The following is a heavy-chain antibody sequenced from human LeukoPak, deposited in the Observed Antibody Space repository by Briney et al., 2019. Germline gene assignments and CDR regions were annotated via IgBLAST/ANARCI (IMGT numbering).Heavy chain of an antibody. D-gene: IGHD3-3*01. J-gene: IGHJ4*02. CDR1: GGSISIGGYS. CDR2: IYHSGST. CDR3: ARGIYDFWLSPPDY. Sequence: SETLSLTCAVSGGSISIGGYSWSWIRQPPGKGLEWIGYIYHSGSTYYNPSLKSRVTISVDRSKNQFSLKLSSVTAADTAVYYCARGIYDFWLSPPDYWGQGTLVTVSS. V-gene: IGHV4-30-2*01.